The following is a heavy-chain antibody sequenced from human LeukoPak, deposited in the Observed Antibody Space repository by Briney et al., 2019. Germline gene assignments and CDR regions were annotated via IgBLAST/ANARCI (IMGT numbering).Heavy chain of an antibody. J-gene: IGHJ4*02. Sequence: ASVKVSCKASGYTFTSYGISWVRQAPGQGLEWMGWISAYNGNTNYAQKLQGRVTMTTDTSTSTAYMELRSLRSDDTAVYYCARDSPAITMVRGAHDYWGQGTLVTVSS. CDR1: GYTFTSYG. CDR2: ISAYNGNT. CDR3: ARDSPAITMVRGAHDY. V-gene: IGHV1-18*01. D-gene: IGHD3-10*01.